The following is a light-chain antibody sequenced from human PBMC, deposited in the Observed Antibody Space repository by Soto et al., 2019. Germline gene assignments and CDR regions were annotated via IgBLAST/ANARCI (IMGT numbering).Light chain of an antibody. V-gene: IGKV3-15*01. J-gene: IGKJ4*01. CDR2: GAS. CDR1: QSVSSN. Sequence: EIVMTQSPATLSVSPGERATLSCRASQSVSSNLAWYQQKSGQAPRLLIHGASTRATGIPARFSGSGSGTDSTLTISSLQSEDSAVYYCQQYNNWPPLTLGGGTKVEIK. CDR3: QQYNNWPPLT.